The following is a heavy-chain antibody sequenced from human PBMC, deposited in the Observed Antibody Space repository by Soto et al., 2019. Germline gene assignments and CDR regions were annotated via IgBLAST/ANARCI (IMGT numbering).Heavy chain of an antibody. CDR2: IKQDGSER. J-gene: IGHJ4*02. Sequence: TGGSLRLSCAVSGFSFGTYWMSWVRQAPGKGLEWLASIKQDGSERYYLDSVKGRFTISRDNAKDSLSLQMNSLRGEDTAFYYCARDVGPITIFGEALSGHFDFWGQGXLVTVSS. CDR1: GFSFGTYW. D-gene: IGHD3-3*01. V-gene: IGHV3-7*03. CDR3: ARDVGPITIFGEALSGHFDF.